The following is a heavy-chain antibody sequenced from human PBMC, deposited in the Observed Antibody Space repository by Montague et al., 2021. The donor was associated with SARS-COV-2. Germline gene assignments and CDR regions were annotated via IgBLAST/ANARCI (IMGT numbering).Heavy chain of an antibody. Sequence: PALVKPTQTLTLTCTFSGFSLTTSGVGVGWIRQPPGKALEYLALIYWNDDRRYSPSLKNRLSVSKDDSKNQVVLTMTNMETVDTGTYYCTYKKSGWPIEFGHWGQGALVTVSS. J-gene: IGHJ4*02. CDR3: TYKKSGWPIEFGH. CDR1: GFSLTTSGVG. D-gene: IGHD6-19*01. V-gene: IGHV2-5*01. CDR2: IYWNDDR.